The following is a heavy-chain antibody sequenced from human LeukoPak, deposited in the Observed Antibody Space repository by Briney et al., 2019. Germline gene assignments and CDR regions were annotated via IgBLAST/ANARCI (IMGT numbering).Heavy chain of an antibody. J-gene: IGHJ5*02. CDR1: GGSISSYY. CDR3: ARGGYYGSGNDFRFDP. D-gene: IGHD3-10*01. Sequence: SDTLSLTCTVSGGSISSYYWSWIRQPPGKGLEWIGYIDYSGYTNYNPSLKSRVTISVDTSKNQFSLKLTSVTAADTAVYFCARGGYYGSGNDFRFDPWGQGTLVIVSS. V-gene: IGHV4-59*13. CDR2: IDYSGYT.